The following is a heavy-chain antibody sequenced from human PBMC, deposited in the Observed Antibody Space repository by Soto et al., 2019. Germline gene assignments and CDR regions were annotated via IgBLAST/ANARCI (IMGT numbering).Heavy chain of an antibody. V-gene: IGHV3-23*01. J-gene: IGHJ3*02. CDR1: GFTFSSYA. Sequence: EVQLLESGGGLVQPGGSLRLSCAASGFTFSSYAMSWVRQAQGKGLDWVSAISGSGGSTYYADSVKGRFTISRDNSKNTLYLQMNSLRAEDTAVYYCAKIPHSSSWYLDAFDIWGQGTMVTVSS. D-gene: IGHD6-13*01. CDR2: ISGSGGST. CDR3: AKIPHSSSWYLDAFDI.